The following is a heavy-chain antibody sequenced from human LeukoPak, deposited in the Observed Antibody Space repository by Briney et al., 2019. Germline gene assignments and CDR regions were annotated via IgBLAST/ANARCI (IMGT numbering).Heavy chain of an antibody. CDR1: EYTFTDYF. J-gene: IGHJ4*02. CDR3: AKDQDFWPGIFDY. D-gene: IGHD3-3*01. V-gene: IGHV1-2*02. CDR2: IKPSSGVT. Sequence: ASMKVSCKASEYTFTDYFMHWVRQAPGQGLEWMGWIKPSSGVTNFAQKFLGRVTLTRDTSITTAYMQLNRLTSDDTAVYYCAKDQDFWPGIFDYWGQGTLVTVSS.